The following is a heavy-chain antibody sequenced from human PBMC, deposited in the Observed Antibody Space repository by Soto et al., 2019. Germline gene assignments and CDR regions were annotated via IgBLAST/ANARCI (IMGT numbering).Heavy chain of an antibody. Sequence: QVQLVQSGAEVKKPGASVKLSCKASGYTFTSSYMHWVRQAPGQGLEWMGIINPSGGSTSYAQTFQGRVTMTRDTSTSTVYMELSSLRSEDTAVYYCARDCSGGSCVNAFDIWGQGTMVTVSS. CDR1: GYTFTSSY. CDR3: ARDCSGGSCVNAFDI. CDR2: INPSGGST. V-gene: IGHV1-46*01. J-gene: IGHJ3*02. D-gene: IGHD2-15*01.